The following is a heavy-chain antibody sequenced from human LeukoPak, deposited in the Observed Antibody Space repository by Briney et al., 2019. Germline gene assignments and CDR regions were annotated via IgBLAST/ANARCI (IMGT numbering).Heavy chain of an antibody. Sequence: QPGGSLLLSCAASGFTFSSDAMSWVRPAPGKGLEWVSAISGSGGSTYYAASVKGRFTISRDNSRNTLYLQMNSLRAEDTAVYYCAKDASDIVVVPAALKPQSYYYGMDVWGKGTTVTVSS. D-gene: IGHD2-2*01. V-gene: IGHV3-23*01. CDR3: AKDASDIVVVPAALKPQSYYYGMDV. CDR1: GFTFSSDA. CDR2: ISGSGGST. J-gene: IGHJ6*04.